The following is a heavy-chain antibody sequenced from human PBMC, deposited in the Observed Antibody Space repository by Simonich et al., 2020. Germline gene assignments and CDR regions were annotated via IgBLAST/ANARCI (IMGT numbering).Heavy chain of an antibody. Sequence: EVKLVESGGGLVQPGGSLRLSCAASGFTFISYWMSWVRRASGKGREWVANIKQDGSEKYYVDCVKDRCTISRDNAKNSLYLQMNMLRAEDTAVYYCARDGRGTAYYYYMDVWGKGTTVTVSS. CDR3: ARDGRGTAYYYYMDV. J-gene: IGHJ6*03. CDR1: GFTFISYW. CDR2: IKQDGSEK. V-gene: IGHV3-7*01. D-gene: IGHD3-16*01.